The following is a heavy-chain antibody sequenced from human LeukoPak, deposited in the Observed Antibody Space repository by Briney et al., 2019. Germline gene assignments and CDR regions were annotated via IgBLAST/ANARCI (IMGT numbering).Heavy chain of an antibody. CDR3: ARGIAVAGTDS. Sequence: PGGSLRLSCAASGFTFSSYGMHWVRQAPGKGLEWVAVISYDGSNKYYADSVKGRFTISRDNAKNTLYLQMNSLRAEDTAVYYCARGIAVAGTDSWGQGTLVTVSS. D-gene: IGHD6-19*01. CDR2: ISYDGSNK. CDR1: GFTFSSYG. V-gene: IGHV3-30*03. J-gene: IGHJ4*02.